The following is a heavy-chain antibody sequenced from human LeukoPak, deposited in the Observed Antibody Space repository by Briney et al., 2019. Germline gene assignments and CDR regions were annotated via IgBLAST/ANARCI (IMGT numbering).Heavy chain of an antibody. CDR3: ARVWGVTDFYDSRGAFDI. J-gene: IGHJ3*02. D-gene: IGHD3-22*01. CDR2: IYYSGST. CDR1: GGSISTYY. V-gene: IGHV4-59*01. Sequence: SETLSLTCTVSGGSISTYYWSWIRQPPGKGLEWIGYIYYSGSTNYNPSLKSRVSISVDTSKNQFSLKLNSVTAADTAVYYCARVWGVTDFYDSRGAFDIWGQGTMVTVSS.